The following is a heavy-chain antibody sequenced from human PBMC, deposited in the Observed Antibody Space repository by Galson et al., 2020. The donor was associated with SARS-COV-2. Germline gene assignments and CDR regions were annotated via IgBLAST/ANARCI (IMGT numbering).Heavy chain of an antibody. CDR1: GFTFSSYA. Sequence: GESLKISCAASGFTFSSYAMSWVRQAPGKGLEWVSAISGSGGSTYYADSVKGRFTISRDNSKNTLYLQMNSLRAEDTAVYYCAKGGCGGDCYLGDYYYYMDVWGKGTTVTVSS. CDR3: AKGGCGGDCYLGDYYYYMDV. D-gene: IGHD2-21*02. J-gene: IGHJ6*03. V-gene: IGHV3-23*01. CDR2: ISGSGGST.